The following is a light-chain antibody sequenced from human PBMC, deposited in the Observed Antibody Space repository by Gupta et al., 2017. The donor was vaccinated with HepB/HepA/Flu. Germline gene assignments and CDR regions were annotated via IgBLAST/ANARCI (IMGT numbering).Light chain of an antibody. J-gene: IGKJ4*01. CDR2: ATS. Sequence: DIQMTQSPSSLSASVGDRVTITCRASQSINYYLNWYQQKPGKAPKLLIYATSNSQSGVPSRFGGSGSATDFTLTISSLQPEDFATYYCQQSYTNLLTFGGGTKVEV. CDR1: QSINYY. CDR3: QQSYTNLLT. V-gene: IGKV1-39*01.